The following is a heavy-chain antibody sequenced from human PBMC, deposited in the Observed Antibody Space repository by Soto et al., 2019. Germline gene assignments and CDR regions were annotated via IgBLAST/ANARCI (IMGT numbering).Heavy chain of an antibody. V-gene: IGHV3-23*01. Sequence: EVELLESGGDLVQPGGSLRLSCAASGFTFSSYDMNWVRQAPGKGLEWVSAIGVYANTYYADSVKGRFTISRDDSRNTVHLQLNSLRVDDTAVYYCAKESTVGSPGDYFDSWRQGTLVTVSS. J-gene: IGHJ4*02. CDR2: IGVYANT. CDR3: AKESTVGSPGDYFDS. CDR1: GFTFSSYD. D-gene: IGHD1-26*01.